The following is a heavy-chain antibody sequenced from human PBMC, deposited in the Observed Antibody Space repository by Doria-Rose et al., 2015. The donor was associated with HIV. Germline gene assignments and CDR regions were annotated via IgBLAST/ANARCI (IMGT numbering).Heavy chain of an antibody. CDR3: ARYWDRCGHHWFDMDV. CDR2: IMNTGRDI. Sequence: QVQLVQSGGGLVKPGGSLRLSCAASGFSFSDYYMSWIRQAPGKGLERVSYIMNTGRDISYADSVKGRFTISRDNAKSSVYLQMNSLRVEDSAVYYCARYWDRCGHHWFDMDVWGQGTTVTVSS. D-gene: IGHD3-10*01. CDR1: GFSFSDYY. V-gene: IGHV3-11*04. J-gene: IGHJ6*02.